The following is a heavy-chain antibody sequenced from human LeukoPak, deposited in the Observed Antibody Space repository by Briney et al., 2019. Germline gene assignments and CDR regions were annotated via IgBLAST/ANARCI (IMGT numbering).Heavy chain of an antibody. CDR1: GYTFTGYY. CDR2: INPNSGGT. Sequence: ASVKVSCKASGYTFTGYYMHRVRQAPGQGLEWMGRINPNSGGTNYAQKFQGRVTMTRDTSISTAYMELSRLRSDDTAVYYCARDLWSGTYYYYYMDVWGKGTTVTVSS. J-gene: IGHJ6*03. D-gene: IGHD3-3*01. V-gene: IGHV1-2*06. CDR3: ARDLWSGTYYYYYMDV.